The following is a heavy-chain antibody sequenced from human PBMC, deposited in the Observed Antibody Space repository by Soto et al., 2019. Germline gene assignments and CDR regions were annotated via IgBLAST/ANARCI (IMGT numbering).Heavy chain of an antibody. CDR1: AGGSISSGDSY. D-gene: IGHD6-13*01. CDR2: IYYGST. CDR3: ARGVGSSWYFSYFDY. Sequence: QVQLQESGPGLVKPSQTLSLTCTVSAGGSISSGDSYWSWIRQHPGKGLEYIGHIYYGSTYYNPSLKGRVSLSVDTSKNQFSLNLNSVTAADTAVYYCARGVGSSWYFSYFDYWGQGTLVSVSS. V-gene: IGHV4-30-4*08. J-gene: IGHJ4*02.